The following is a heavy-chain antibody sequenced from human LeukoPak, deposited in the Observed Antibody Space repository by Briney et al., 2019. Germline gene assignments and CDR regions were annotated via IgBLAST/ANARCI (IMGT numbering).Heavy chain of an antibody. J-gene: IGHJ2*01. CDR2: IKYDGSEK. CDR1: GFRFSYYW. D-gene: IGHD2-21*02. Sequence: GGSLRLSCGASGFRFSYYWMTWVRQGPRKGLEWVANIKYDGSEKHYVESVKGRFTISRDNAKNSLYLQMNSLRAEDTAVYYCAREREYCGGDCYLRNWYFDLWGRGTLVTVSS. CDR3: AREREYCGGDCYLRNWYFDL. V-gene: IGHV3-7*01.